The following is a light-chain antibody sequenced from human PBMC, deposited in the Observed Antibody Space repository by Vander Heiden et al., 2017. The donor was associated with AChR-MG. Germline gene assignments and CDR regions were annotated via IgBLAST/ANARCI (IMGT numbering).Light chain of an antibody. CDR1: SSDAGGYNY. J-gene: IGLJ1*01. CDR3: SSYTTSSTYV. Sequence: QSAPTQPASASGSPGQSITISCTGTSSDAGGYNYVSWYQQHPGKAPKLMIYDVSKRPSGISNRFSGSKSGNTASLTISGLQTDDEADYYCSSYTTSSTYVFGPGTEVSVL. V-gene: IGLV2-14*01. CDR2: DVS.